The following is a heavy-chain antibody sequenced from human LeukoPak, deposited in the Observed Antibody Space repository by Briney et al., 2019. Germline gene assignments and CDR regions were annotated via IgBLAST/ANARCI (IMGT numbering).Heavy chain of an antibody. CDR3: ARNVRFLEWDYYYMDV. CDR2: IYYSGST. Sequence: SETLSLTCTVSGGSISSYYWSWIRQPPGKGLEWIGYIYYSGSTNYNPPLKSRVTISVDTSKNQFSLKLSSVTAADTAVYYCARNVRFLEWDYYYMDVWGKGTTVTVSS. V-gene: IGHV4-59*01. D-gene: IGHD3-3*01. J-gene: IGHJ6*03. CDR1: GGSISSYY.